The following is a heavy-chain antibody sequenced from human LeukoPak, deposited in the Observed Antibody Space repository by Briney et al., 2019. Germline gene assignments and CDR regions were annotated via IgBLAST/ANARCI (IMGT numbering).Heavy chain of an antibody. D-gene: IGHD6-19*01. V-gene: IGHV3-21*01. CDR1: GFTFSSYS. Sequence: PGGSLRLSCAASGFTFSSYSMNWVRQAPGKGLEWVSSISSSSSYIYYADSVKGRFTISRDNAKNSLYLQMNSLRAEDTAVYYCARDSAAAGPFDYWGQGTLVAVSS. CDR3: ARDSAAAGPFDY. J-gene: IGHJ4*02. CDR2: ISSSSSYI.